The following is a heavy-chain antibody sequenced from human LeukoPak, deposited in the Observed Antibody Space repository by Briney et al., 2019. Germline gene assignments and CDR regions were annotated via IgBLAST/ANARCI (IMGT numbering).Heavy chain of an antibody. D-gene: IGHD1-26*01. CDR1: GDSISSGDHY. CDR2: ISYSGST. CDR3: ARGYSGYYYGMDV. V-gene: IGHV4-30-4*01. Sequence: SETLSLTCTVSGDSISSGDHYWSWIRQPPGKGLEWIGYISYSGSTYYSPSLKSRLNISVDTSKNQFSLKMTSVTAADTAVYYCARGYSGYYYGMDVWGQGTTVTVSS. J-gene: IGHJ6*02.